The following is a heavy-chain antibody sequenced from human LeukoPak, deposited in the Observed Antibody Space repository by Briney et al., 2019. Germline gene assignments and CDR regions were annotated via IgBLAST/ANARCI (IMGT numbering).Heavy chain of an antibody. CDR2: INSDGSST. CDR3: ARLFSFDILTGYYDPGWFDP. V-gene: IGHV3-74*01. CDR1: GFTFSSYW. Sequence: QPGGSLRLSCAASGFTFSSYWMHWVRQAPGKGLVWVSRINSDGSSTSYADSVKGRFTISRDNAKNTLYLQMNSLRAEDTAVYYCARLFSFDILTGYYDPGWFDPWGQGTLVTVSS. J-gene: IGHJ5*02. D-gene: IGHD3-9*01.